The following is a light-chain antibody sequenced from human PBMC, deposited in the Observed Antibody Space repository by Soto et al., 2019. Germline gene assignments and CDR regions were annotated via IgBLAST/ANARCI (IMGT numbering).Light chain of an antibody. CDR2: SAS. CDR1: QGISRS. V-gene: IGKV1D-12*01. Sequence: DLLMTQSPSSVSASVGDRVTITCQASQGISRSLAWYQQKPGKAPKLMIYSASSLQSGVPSMFSGSGFGTDFTLTVSSLQPEDFATDYCQQADTFTHTFGQGTRVEI. J-gene: IGKJ5*01. CDR3: QQADTFTHT.